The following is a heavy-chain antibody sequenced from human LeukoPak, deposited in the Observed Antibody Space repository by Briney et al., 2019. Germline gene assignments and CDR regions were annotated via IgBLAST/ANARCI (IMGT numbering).Heavy chain of an antibody. J-gene: IGHJ4*02. D-gene: IGHD6-19*01. CDR3: AKMQWLATNYY. Sequence: GRSLRLSCAASGFTFSGYGMHWVRQAPGKGLEWVAVISYDGSNKFYADSVKGRFTVSRDNSKNTPYLQMNSLRVEDTAVYYCAKMQWLATNYYWGQGTLVTVSS. V-gene: IGHV3-30*18. CDR2: ISYDGSNK. CDR1: GFTFSGYG.